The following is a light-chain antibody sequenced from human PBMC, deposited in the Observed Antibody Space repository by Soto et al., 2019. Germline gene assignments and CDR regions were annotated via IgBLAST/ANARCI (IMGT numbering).Light chain of an antibody. V-gene: IGKV1-5*01. CDR2: DAS. Sequence: DIQMTQSPFTLSASVLYRVTITCRASQTISIWLALYQQIPRKAPKLLIYDASNLESGVATRFSGSGSGTEFTLTISSLQPDDFATYYCLKYNSYPFTFGGGTKVDIK. CDR3: LKYNSYPFT. J-gene: IGKJ4*01. CDR1: QTISIW.